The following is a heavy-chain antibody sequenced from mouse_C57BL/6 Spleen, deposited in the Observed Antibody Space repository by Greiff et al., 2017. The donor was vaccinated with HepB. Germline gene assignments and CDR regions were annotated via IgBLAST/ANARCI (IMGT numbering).Heavy chain of an antibody. J-gene: IGHJ4*01. CDR2: IDPSDSET. V-gene: IGHV1-52*01. CDR3: ARRGNPHAMDD. D-gene: IGHD2-1*01. Sequence: QVQLQQPGAELVRPGSSVKLSCKASGYTFTSYWMHWVKQRPIQGLEWIGNIDPSDSETHYNQKFKDKATLTVDKSSSTAYMQLSSLTSEDSAVYYCARRGNPHAMDDWGQGTSVTVSS. CDR1: GYTFTSYW.